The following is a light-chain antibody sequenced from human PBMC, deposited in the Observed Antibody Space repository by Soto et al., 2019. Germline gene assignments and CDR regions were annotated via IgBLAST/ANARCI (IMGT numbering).Light chain of an antibody. CDR3: SSYSSSTTLVL. V-gene: IGLV2-14*01. CDR1: SSDVGGYNY. CDR2: EVS. Sequence: QSVLTQPASVSGSPGQSITIPCTGTSSDVGGYNYVSWYQQHPGKAPKLMIFEVSHRPAGVSYRFSGSKSGNTASLTISGLQAEDEADYYCSSYSSSTTLVLFGGGTKLTVL. J-gene: IGLJ2*01.